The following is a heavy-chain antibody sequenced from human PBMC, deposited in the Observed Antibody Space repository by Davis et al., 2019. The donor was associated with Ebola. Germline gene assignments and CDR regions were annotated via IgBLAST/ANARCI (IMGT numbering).Heavy chain of an antibody. V-gene: IGHV1-8*01. CDR2: MNPNSGNT. Sequence: AASVKVSCKASGYTFTSYDVNWVRQAPGQGLEWMGWMNPNSGNTGYAQKFQGRVIMTRDTSISTAYMELSSLRSEDAAVYYCAIKTRQQDYWGQGTLVTVSS. CDR1: GYTFTSYD. J-gene: IGHJ4*02. CDR3: AIKTRQQDY. D-gene: IGHD6-13*01.